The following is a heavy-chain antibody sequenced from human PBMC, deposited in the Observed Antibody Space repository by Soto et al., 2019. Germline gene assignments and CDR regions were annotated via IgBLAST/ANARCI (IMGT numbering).Heavy chain of an antibody. CDR3: ARAFDSSGYYYVDY. D-gene: IGHD3-22*01. Sequence: EVQLVESGGGLVKPGGSLRLSCAASGFTFSSYSMNWVRQAPGKGLEWVSRISSSSSYIYYADSVKGRFTISRDNAKNSLYLQVNSLRAEDTAVYYCARAFDSSGYYYVDYWGQGTLVTVSS. CDR1: GFTFSSYS. V-gene: IGHV3-21*01. CDR2: ISSSSSYI. J-gene: IGHJ4*02.